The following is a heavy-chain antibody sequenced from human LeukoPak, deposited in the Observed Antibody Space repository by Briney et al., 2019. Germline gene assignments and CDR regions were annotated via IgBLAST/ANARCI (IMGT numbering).Heavy chain of an antibody. CDR2: ISGSGGST. CDR3: AKNKGLVRGIAVAGRFDY. Sequence: PGGSLRLSCAASGFTFSSYAMSWVRQAPGKGLEWVSAISGSGGSTYYADSVKGRFTISRDNSKNTLYLQMNSLRAEDTAVYYCAKNKGLVRGIAVAGRFDYWGQGTLVTVSS. D-gene: IGHD6-19*01. J-gene: IGHJ4*02. V-gene: IGHV3-23*01. CDR1: GFTFSSYA.